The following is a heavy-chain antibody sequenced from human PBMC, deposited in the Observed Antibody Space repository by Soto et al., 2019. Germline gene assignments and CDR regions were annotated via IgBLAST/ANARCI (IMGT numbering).Heavy chain of an antibody. D-gene: IGHD3-10*01. CDR2: INPNSGGT. CDR3: ARPITMVRGVISGYSYYYYGMDV. V-gene: IGHV1-2*04. Sequence: AASVKVSCKASGYTFTGYYMHWVRQAPGQGLEWMGWINPNSGGTNYAQKFQGWVTMTRDTSISTAYMELSRLRSDDTAVYYCARPITMVRGVISGYSYYYYGMDVWGQGTTVTVSS. J-gene: IGHJ6*02. CDR1: GYTFTGYY.